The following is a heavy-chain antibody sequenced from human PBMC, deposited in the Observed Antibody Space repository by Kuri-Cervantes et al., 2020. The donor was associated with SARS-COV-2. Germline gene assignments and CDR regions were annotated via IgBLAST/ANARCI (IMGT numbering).Heavy chain of an antibody. CDR2: IHTGGST. J-gene: IGHJ5*02. D-gene: IGHD4/OR15-4a*01. CDR1: GGSISSGSYY. Sequence: SETLSLTCSVSGGSISSGSYYWSWIRQPAGKGLEWIGYIHTGGSTNYNPSLKSRVTISVDTSKNQFSLKLSSVTAADTAVYYCARDPNANHNNWFDPWGQGTLVTVSS. V-gene: IGHV4-61*09. CDR3: ARDPNANHNNWFDP.